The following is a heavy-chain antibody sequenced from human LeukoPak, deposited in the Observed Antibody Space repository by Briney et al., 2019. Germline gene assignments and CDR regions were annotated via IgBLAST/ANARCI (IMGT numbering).Heavy chain of an antibody. D-gene: IGHD6-19*01. CDR1: GFTFSSYA. Sequence: PGGSLRLSCAVSGFTFSSYAMHWFRQAPGKGLEWVAVISYDGSNKYYADSVKGRFTISSDNSKNTLYLQMNSQRAEDAAVSFCARLAVAANTGVYWGQGTLVTVSS. J-gene: IGHJ4*02. V-gene: IGHV3-30*04. CDR3: ARLAVAANTGVY. CDR2: ISYDGSNK.